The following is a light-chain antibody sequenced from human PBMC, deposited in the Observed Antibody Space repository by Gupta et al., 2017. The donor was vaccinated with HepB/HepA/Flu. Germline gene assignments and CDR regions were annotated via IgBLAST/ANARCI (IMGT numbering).Light chain of an antibody. CDR2: STT. Sequence: QTVVTQEPSFSVSPGGTVTLTCRVSSGSVSTDYFPSWYQQTPGQAPRTLIYSTTTRSSGVPDRFSGSIVGNKAALTITGAQADDESDYYCLLYMSSGISVFGGGTKVIVL. V-gene: IGLV8-61*01. CDR3: LLYMSSGISV. J-gene: IGLJ3*02. CDR1: SGSVSTDYF.